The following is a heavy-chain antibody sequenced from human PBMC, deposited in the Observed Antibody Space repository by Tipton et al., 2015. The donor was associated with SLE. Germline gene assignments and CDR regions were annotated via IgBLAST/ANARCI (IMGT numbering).Heavy chain of an antibody. CDR1: GITFSSYW. D-gene: IGHD3-10*01. CDR2: IKQDGSEK. V-gene: IGHV3-7*01. CDR3: ASPPYYGSGSYRPYWYFDL. J-gene: IGHJ2*01. Sequence: SLRLSCAASGITFSSYWMSWVRQAPGKGLEWVANIKQDGSEKYYVDSVKGRFTISRDNAKNSLYLQMNSLRAEDTAVYCCASPPYYGSGSYRPYWYFDLWGRGTLVTVSS.